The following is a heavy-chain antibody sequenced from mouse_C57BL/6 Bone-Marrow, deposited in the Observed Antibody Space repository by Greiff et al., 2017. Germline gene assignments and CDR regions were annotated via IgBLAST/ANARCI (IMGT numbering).Heavy chain of an antibody. Sequence: QVQLQQPGAELVMPGASVKLSCKASGYTFTSYWMHWVKQRPGQGLEWIGEIDPSDSYTNYNQKFKGKSTLTVDKSSSTAYMQLSSLTSEDSAVYYCASPNRDGAMDHWGQGTPVPGSS. CDR1: GYTFTSYW. V-gene: IGHV1-69*01. CDR3: ASPNRDGAMDH. J-gene: IGHJ4*01. CDR2: IDPSDSYT. D-gene: IGHD4-1*02.